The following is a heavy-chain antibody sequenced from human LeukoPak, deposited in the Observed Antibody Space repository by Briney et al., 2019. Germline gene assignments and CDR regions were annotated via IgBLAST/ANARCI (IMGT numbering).Heavy chain of an antibody. CDR1: GGSISSGSYY. Sequence: SQTLSLTCTVSGGSISSGSYYWSWIRQPAGKGLEWIGRIYTSGSTYYNPSLKSRVTISVDTSKNQFSLKLSSVTAAGTAVYYCASTYCSGGSCYYLVYWGQGTLVTVSS. CDR2: IYTSGST. D-gene: IGHD2-15*01. V-gene: IGHV4-61*02. J-gene: IGHJ4*02. CDR3: ASTYCSGGSCYYLVY.